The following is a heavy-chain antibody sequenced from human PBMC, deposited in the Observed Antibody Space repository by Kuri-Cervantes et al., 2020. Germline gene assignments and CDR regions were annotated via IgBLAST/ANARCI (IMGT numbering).Heavy chain of an antibody. CDR3: ARVHSKYSSSWNFDY. Sequence: GGSLRLSCAASGFTSSDYYMSWIRQAPGKGLEWVSVIYSDGATYYVDSVKGRFTISRDNSKNTLYLQMNSLRAEDTAVYYCARVHSKYSSSWNFDYWGQGTLVTVSS. CDR1: GFTSSDYY. CDR2: IYSDGAT. D-gene: IGHD6-13*01. V-gene: IGHV3-66*01. J-gene: IGHJ4*02.